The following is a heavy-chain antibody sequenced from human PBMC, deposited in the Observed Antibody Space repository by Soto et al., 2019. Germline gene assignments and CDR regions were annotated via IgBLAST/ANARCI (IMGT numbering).Heavy chain of an antibody. CDR2: IYSGGTT. CDR1: WLTVSSNH. Sequence: LRLSCAASWLTVSSNHMTWVRQAPGKGLEWVSVIYSGGTTYFADSVKGRFTISRDNSKNTLYLQMNSLRAEDTAVYYCARGDGYYYFAMDVWGQGTTVTVSS. D-gene: IGHD2-2*03. J-gene: IGHJ6*02. CDR3: ARGDGYYYFAMDV. V-gene: IGHV3-53*01.